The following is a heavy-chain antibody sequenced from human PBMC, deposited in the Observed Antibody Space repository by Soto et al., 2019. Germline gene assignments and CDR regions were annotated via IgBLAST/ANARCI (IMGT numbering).Heavy chain of an antibody. CDR1: GYNFNSQS. Sequence: QVQLVQSGSESMQPGASVKVSCKGSGYNFNSQSINWLRQAPGQGLEWMGWINPHTGNPTYEQGFTGRFVFSVDTSVSTVYLQLFSLMADDSAVYFCARDRASGGFDFWGQGTGVTVSS. V-gene: IGHV7-4-1*01. D-gene: IGHD1-26*01. CDR3: ARDRASGGFDF. CDR2: INPHTGNP. J-gene: IGHJ4*02.